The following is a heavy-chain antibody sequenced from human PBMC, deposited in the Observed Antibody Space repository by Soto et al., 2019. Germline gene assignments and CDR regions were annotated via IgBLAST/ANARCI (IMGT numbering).Heavy chain of an antibody. CDR3: QGGDF. J-gene: IGHJ4*02. V-gene: IGHV4-34*01. CDR1: GGSFIGYF. CDR2: INDSGNT. Sequence: SETLSLTCAVPGGSFIGYFWSWIRQSPAKGLEWIGEINDSGNTYYNPSFKSRLTISVDTSTSQISLRLTSVTAADSAVYYCQGGDFWGQGTRVTVSS. D-gene: IGHD3-16*01.